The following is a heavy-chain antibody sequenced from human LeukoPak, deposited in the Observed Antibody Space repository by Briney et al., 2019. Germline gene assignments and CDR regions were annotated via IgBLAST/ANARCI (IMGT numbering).Heavy chain of an antibody. V-gene: IGHV1-8*01. J-gene: IGHJ4*02. D-gene: IGHD2-15*01. CDR3: ARVCSGVPCSDFDY. CDR2: MNPNSGNA. CDR1: GYVFKSYD. Sequence: ASVKVSCKASGYVFKSYDINWVRQATGQGLEWMGWMNPNSGNAGYAQKFQGRITMTRDTTTSTAYMELSSLTSEHTAVYYCARVCSGVPCSDFDYWVQGTLVTVSS.